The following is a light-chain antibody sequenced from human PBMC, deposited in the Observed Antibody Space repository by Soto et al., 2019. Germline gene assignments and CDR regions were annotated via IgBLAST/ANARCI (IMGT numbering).Light chain of an antibody. CDR1: SNDVGAYNY. J-gene: IGLJ2*01. Sequence: QSALTQPRSVSGSPGQSVTISCAGTSNDVGAYNYVSWYQQHPGKAPKIIIYDVNKRPSGVPDRFSGSKSGNTASLTISGLQAEDEADYCCSSYAGSYTPVVFGGGTKLTVL. CDR3: SSYAGSYTPVV. CDR2: DVN. V-gene: IGLV2-11*01.